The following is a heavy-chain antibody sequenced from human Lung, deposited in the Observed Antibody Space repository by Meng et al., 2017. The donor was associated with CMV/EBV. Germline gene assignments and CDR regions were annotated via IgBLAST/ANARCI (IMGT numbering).Heavy chain of an antibody. V-gene: IGHV3-23*01. D-gene: IGHD2-2*01. CDR3: AKDGVVIPEGGMDV. CDR1: GFTFTSHA. Sequence: GGSLRLXCAASGFTFTSHAMSWVRQAPGKGLEWVSAISGSGGSTYYADSVKRRFTISRDNSKNTLYLQMNRLTAEDTAVYYCAKDGVVIPEGGMDVWGQGTTVPVSS. CDR2: ISGSGGST. J-gene: IGHJ6*02.